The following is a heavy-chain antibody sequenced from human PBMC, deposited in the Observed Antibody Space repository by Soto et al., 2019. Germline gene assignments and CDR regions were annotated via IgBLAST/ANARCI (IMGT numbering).Heavy chain of an antibody. V-gene: IGHV3-23*01. Sequence: EVQLQESGGGLVQPGGSLRLSCAASGITIRNYPMRWVRQAPGKGLDWVSGISGSGDRTYYADSAKGRFTISKDFSKNSLSLQLDRLRVEDTAVYFCVKDDGGNPSTEPHWGQGTLVTVSS. J-gene: IGHJ4*02. D-gene: IGHD2-15*01. CDR1: GITIRNYP. CDR2: ISGSGDRT. CDR3: VKDDGGNPSTEPH.